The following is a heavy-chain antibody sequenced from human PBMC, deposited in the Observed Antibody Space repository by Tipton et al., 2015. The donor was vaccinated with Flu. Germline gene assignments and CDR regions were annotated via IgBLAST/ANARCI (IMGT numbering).Heavy chain of an antibody. Sequence: QLVQSGGGVVQPGRSLRLSCVASGFTFNRFGMHWVRQAPGKGLEWVGVISYDGSSKHYVDSVKGRFTISRDNSENMLYLQMNSLRADDTAVYYCAKVIPEIVAGLDSWGQGTLVTVSS. J-gene: IGHJ4*02. V-gene: IGHV3-30*18. CDR2: ISYDGSSK. D-gene: IGHD5-12*01. CDR3: AKVIPEIVAGLDS. CDR1: GFTFNRFG.